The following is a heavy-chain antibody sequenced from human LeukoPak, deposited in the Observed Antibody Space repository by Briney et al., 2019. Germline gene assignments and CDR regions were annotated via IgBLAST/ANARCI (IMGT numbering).Heavy chain of an antibody. D-gene: IGHD6-19*01. J-gene: IGHJ5*02. V-gene: IGHV3-21*01. CDR3: ARVPDSGWYLVDWFDP. CDR2: ISSSSSYI. CDR1: GGSISSSS. Sequence: ETLSLTCTVSGGSISSSSYYWGWIRQPPGKGLEWVSSISSSSSYIYYADSVKGRFTISRDNAKNSLYLQMNSLRAEDTAVYYCARVPDSGWYLVDWFDPWGQGTLVTVSS.